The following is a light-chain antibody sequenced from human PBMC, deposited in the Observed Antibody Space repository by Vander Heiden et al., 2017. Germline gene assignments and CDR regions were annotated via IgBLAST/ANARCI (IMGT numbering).Light chain of an antibody. J-gene: IGLJ2*01. CDR2: EVS. Sequence: QSALTQPASVSGSPGQSITISGTGTSSDVGNYNLVSWYQQHPGKAPKLMIYEVSKRPSGVSNRFSGSKSGNTASLTISGLQAEDEAHYYCCSYGGTSTPVVFGGGTKLTVL. CDR3: CSYGGTSTPVV. V-gene: IGLV2-23*02. CDR1: SSDVGNYNL.